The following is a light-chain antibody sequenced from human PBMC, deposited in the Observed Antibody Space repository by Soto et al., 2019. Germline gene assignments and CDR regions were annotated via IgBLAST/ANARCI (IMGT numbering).Light chain of an antibody. CDR3: LQLSHFPRT. V-gene: IGKV2-24*01. Sequence: DVVLTQTPLSSPVTLGQPASISCRSSQSLVYSDGNTYLSWLQQRPGQPPRLLIYRVSNRFSGVPDRFSGSGAGTDFTLRISRLEVGDVWVYYCLQLSHFPRTFGQGTRVEIK. J-gene: IGKJ1*01. CDR2: RVS. CDR1: QSLVYSDGNTY.